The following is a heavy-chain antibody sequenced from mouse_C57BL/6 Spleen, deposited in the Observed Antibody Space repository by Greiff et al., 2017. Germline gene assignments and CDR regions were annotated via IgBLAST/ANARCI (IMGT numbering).Heavy chain of an antibody. CDR2: IDPSDSET. CDR3: AIGLRRTLWYFDV. V-gene: IGHV1-52*01. CDR1: GYTFTSYW. J-gene: IGHJ1*03. D-gene: IGHD2-4*01. Sequence: VQLQQPGAELVRPGSSVKLSCKASGYTFTSYWMHWVKQRPIQGLEWIGNIDPSDSETHYNQKFKDKATLTVDKSSSTAYMQLSSLTSEDSAVYYCAIGLRRTLWYFDVWGTGTTLTVSS.